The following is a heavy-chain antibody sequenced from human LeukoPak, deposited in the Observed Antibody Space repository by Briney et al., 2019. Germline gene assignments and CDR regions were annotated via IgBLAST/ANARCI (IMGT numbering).Heavy chain of an antibody. CDR3: ARARGDIVVVPAAIWFDP. Sequence: GASVKVSCKTSGYTFTGYYIHWVRQAPGQGLEWMGWINPNTGGTNSAQKFEGRGTMTRDTSIRTVNLDLSGLRSDDTAVYYCARARGDIVVVPAAIWFDPWGQGTLVTVSS. V-gene: IGHV1-2*02. D-gene: IGHD2-2*01. CDR1: GYTFTGYY. J-gene: IGHJ5*02. CDR2: INPNTGGT.